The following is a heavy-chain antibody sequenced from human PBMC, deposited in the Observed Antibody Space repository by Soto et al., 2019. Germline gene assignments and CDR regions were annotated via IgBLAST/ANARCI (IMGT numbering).Heavy chain of an antibody. Sequence: SVKVSCKASGGTFSSYAISWVRQAPGQGLEWMGGIIPIFGTANYAQKFQGGVTITADESTSTVYMELSSLRSEDTAVYYCARVKGIAVAGPIDYWGQGTLVTVSS. V-gene: IGHV1-69*13. CDR1: GGTFSSYA. J-gene: IGHJ4*02. CDR2: IIPIFGTA. CDR3: ARVKGIAVAGPIDY. D-gene: IGHD6-19*01.